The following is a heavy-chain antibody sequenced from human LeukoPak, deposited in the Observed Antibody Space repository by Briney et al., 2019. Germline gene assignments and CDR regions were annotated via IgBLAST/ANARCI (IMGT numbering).Heavy chain of an antibody. V-gene: IGHV3-23*01. D-gene: IGHD6-19*01. CDR3: AKDRGSIAVAGIDY. J-gene: IGHJ4*02. CDR2: ISGSVGST. Sequence: GGSLRLSCAASGFTFSSYAMSWVRQAPGKGLEWVSAISGSVGSTYYADSVKGRFIISRDNSKNTLYLLMNSLRAEDAAVYYCAKDRGSIAVAGIDYWGQGTLVTVSS. CDR1: GFTFSSYA.